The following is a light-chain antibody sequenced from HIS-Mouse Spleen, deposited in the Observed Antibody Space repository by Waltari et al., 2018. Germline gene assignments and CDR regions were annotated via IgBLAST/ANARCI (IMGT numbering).Light chain of an antibody. CDR2: EDS. CDR1: ALPKIY. J-gene: IGLJ2*01. V-gene: IGLV3-10*01. CDR3: YSTDSSGNHRV. Sequence: SYELTQPPAVLVSPGQTARITCSGDALPKIYAYWYQQKSGPAPVQVIYEDSKRPSGIPERFSGSSSGTMATLTISGAQVEDEADYYCYSTDSSGNHRVFGGGTKLTVL.